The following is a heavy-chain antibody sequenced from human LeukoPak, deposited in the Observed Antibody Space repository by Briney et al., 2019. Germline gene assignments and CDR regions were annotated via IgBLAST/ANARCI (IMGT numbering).Heavy chain of an antibody. CDR1: GFTFSSYW. CDR3: ASALDYGDFDY. CDR2: ISYDGSNK. V-gene: IGHV3-30-3*01. Sequence: GGSLRLSCAASGFTFSSYWMSWVRQAPGKGLEWVAVISYDGSNKYYADSVKGRFTISRDNSKNTLYLQMNSLRAEDTAVYYCASALDYGDFDYWGQGTLATVSS. J-gene: IGHJ4*02. D-gene: IGHD4-17*01.